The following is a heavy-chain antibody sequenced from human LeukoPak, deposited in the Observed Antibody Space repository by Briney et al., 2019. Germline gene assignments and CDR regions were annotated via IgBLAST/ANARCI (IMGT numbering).Heavy chain of an antibody. CDR2: IYYSGST. D-gene: IGHD5-18*01. Sequence: PSETLSLTCTVSGGSISSYYWSWIRQPPGKGLEWIGYIYYSGSTNYNPSLKSRVTISVDTSKNQFSLKLSSVTAADTAVYYCARVGGYSYGSFDYWGQGTLVTGSS. J-gene: IGHJ4*02. CDR1: GGSISSYY. CDR3: ARVGGYSYGSFDY. V-gene: IGHV4-59*01.